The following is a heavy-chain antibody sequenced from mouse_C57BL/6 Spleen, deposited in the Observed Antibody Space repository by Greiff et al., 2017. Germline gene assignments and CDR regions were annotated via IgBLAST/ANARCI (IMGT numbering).Heavy chain of an antibody. D-gene: IGHD2-13*01. CDR1: GFTFSDYG. CDR2: ISSGSSTI. V-gene: IGHV5-17*01. Sequence: EVQLVESGGGLVKPGGSLKLSCAASGFTFSDYGMHWVRQAPEKGLEWVAYISSGSSTIYYADTVKGRFTISRDNAKNTLFLQMTSLRSEDTAMYYCARIVTFDYFDYWGQGTTLTVSS. CDR3: ARIVTFDYFDY. J-gene: IGHJ2*01.